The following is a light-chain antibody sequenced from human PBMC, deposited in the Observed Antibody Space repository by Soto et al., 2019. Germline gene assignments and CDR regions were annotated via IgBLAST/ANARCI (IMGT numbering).Light chain of an antibody. J-gene: IGLJ1*01. V-gene: IGLV2-14*01. CDR2: DVS. CDR1: SSDVGGYNY. CDR3: SSYTSSSTEV. Sequence: QSALTQPASVSGSPGQSINISCTGTSSDVGGYNYVSWYQQHPGKAPKLMIYDVSSRPSGVSNRFSGSKSGNTASLTISGLQAEDEADYYCSSYTSSSTEVFGTGTKLTVL.